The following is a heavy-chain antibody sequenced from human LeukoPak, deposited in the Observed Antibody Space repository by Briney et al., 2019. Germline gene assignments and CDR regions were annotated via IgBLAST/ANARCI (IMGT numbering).Heavy chain of an antibody. CDR3: ARDSIHSLDY. CDR2: IYHSGST. J-gene: IGHJ4*02. CDR1: GGSISTYY. Sequence: NPSETLSLTCTVSGGSISTYYWNWIRQPPGKGLEWIGYIYHSGSTNYNPSLQSRVTISVDTSKNQFSLNLNSVTAADTAVYYCARDSIHSLDYWGQGTLVTVSS. V-gene: IGHV4-59*01. D-gene: IGHD3-3*02.